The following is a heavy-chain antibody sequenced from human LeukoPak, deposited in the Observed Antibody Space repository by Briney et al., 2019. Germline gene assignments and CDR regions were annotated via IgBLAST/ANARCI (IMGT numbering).Heavy chain of an antibody. Sequence: GGSLRLSRAASGFIVSSSYMSWVRQAPGKGLEWVSLIYNAGNTYYADSVKGRFTVSRDNSKNTLYLQMNSLRADDTAVYYCARNKPNSDGSGYYDFWGQGTLVTVSS. D-gene: IGHD3-22*01. CDR1: GFIVSSSY. J-gene: IGHJ4*02. CDR3: ARNKPNSDGSGYYDF. CDR2: IYNAGNT. V-gene: IGHV3-53*01.